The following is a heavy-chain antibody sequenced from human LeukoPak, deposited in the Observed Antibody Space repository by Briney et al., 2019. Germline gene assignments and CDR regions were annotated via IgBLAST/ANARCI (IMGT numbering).Heavy chain of an antibody. Sequence: QAGGSLRLSCAASGFTFSDYYMSWIRQAPGKGLEWVANMKQDGREKYLVDSVKGRFTISRDNAKNSVYLQMNSLRAEDTAEYYCARLRVRGLRAFDPWGQGTLVTVSS. V-gene: IGHV3-7*01. CDR3: ARLRVRGLRAFDP. D-gene: IGHD3-10*01. CDR2: MKQDGREK. J-gene: IGHJ5*02. CDR1: GFTFSDYY.